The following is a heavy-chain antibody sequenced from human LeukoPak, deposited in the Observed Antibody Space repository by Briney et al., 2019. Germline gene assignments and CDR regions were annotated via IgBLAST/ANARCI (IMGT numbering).Heavy chain of an antibody. CDR1: GGSFSGYY. CDR3: ARGSMVRGVKPPTFDY. CDR2: INHGGST. V-gene: IGHV4-34*01. J-gene: IGHJ4*02. Sequence: SETLSLTCAVYGGSFSGYYWSWIRQPPGKGLEWIGEINHGGSTNYNPSLKSRVTISVDTSKNQFSLKRSSVTAADTAVYYCARGSMVRGVKPPTFDYWGQGTLVTVSS. D-gene: IGHD3-10*01.